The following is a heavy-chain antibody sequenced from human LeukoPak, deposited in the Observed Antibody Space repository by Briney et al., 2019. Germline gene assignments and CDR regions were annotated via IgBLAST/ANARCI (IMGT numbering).Heavy chain of an antibody. V-gene: IGHV3-23*01. J-gene: IGHJ4*02. CDR2: ISGSGGST. CDR1: GFTFSSYA. Sequence: PGGSLRLSCAASGFTFSSYAMTWVRQAPGKGLEWVSGISGSGGSTYYTDSVKGRFTLSRDNSKNTVYLQMNSLRAEDTAVYYCAKGQNPYYYDSSGYLAFDYWGQGTLVTASS. D-gene: IGHD3-22*01. CDR3: AKGQNPYYYDSSGYLAFDY.